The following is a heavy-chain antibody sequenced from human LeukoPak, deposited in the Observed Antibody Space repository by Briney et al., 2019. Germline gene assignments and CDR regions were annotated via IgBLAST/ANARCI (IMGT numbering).Heavy chain of an antibody. Sequence: ASVKLSCTASGYTFTTSDINWVRQATGQGLEWMGWMNPNSGRTDSAQKFQGRLTMTKNTSTNTAYMEVTGLKFEDTAIYYCARGPPGPAAAGTYDFWGQGTLITVSS. V-gene: IGHV1-8*01. CDR3: ARGPPGPAAAGTYDF. J-gene: IGHJ4*02. D-gene: IGHD6-13*01. CDR2: MNPNSGRT. CDR1: GYTFTTSD.